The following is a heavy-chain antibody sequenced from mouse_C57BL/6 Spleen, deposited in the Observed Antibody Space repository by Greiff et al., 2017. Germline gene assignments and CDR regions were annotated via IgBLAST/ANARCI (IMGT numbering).Heavy chain of an antibody. J-gene: IGHJ3*01. V-gene: IGHV5-12*01. CDR3: ARQGDYVWFAY. D-gene: IGHD2-4*01. Sequence: EVQVVESGGGLVQPGGSLKLSCAASGFTFSDYYMYWVRQTPEKRLEWVAYISNGGGSTYYPDTVKGRFTISRDNAKNTLYLQMSRLKSEDTAMYYCARQGDYVWFAYWGQGTLVTVSA. CDR1: GFTFSDYY. CDR2: ISNGGGST.